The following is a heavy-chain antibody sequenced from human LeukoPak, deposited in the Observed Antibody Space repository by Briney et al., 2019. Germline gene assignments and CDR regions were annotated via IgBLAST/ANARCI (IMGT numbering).Heavy chain of an antibody. D-gene: IGHD1-26*01. V-gene: IGHV3-74*01. CDR1: GFTFSTYW. CDR3: ARAEWELRGWFDP. CDR2: INSNGSST. J-gene: IGHJ5*02. Sequence: PGGSLRLSCAASGFTFSTYWMHWVRQAPGKGLVWVSRINSNGSSTSYADSVKGRFTISRDNAKNTLYLQMNSLRAADTAVYYCARAEWELRGWFDPWGQGTLVSVSS.